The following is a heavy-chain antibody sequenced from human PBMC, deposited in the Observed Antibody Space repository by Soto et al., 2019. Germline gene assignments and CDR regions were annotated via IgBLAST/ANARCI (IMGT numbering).Heavy chain of an antibody. CDR2: IIPIFGTA. V-gene: IGHV1-69*01. CDR1: GGTFSSYA. Sequence: QVQLAQSGAEVKKPGSSVKVSCKASGGTFSSYAISWVRQAPGQGLEWMGGIIPIFGTANYAQKFQGRVTITADESTSTAYMELSSLRSEDTAVYYCARTHDYGDYGYPLSFFDYWGQGTLVTVSS. CDR3: ARTHDYGDYGYPLSFFDY. D-gene: IGHD4-17*01. J-gene: IGHJ4*02.